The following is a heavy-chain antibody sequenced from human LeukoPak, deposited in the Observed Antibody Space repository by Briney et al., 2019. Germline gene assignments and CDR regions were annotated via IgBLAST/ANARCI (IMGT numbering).Heavy chain of an antibody. V-gene: IGHV4-4*02. J-gene: IGHJ6*04. CDR3: ARARGTMVRDYYYYYGMDV. Sequence: SETLSLTCAVSGGSISSSNWWSWVRQPPGKGLEWIGEIYHSGSTNYNPSLKSRVTISVDKSKNQFSLELSSVTAADTAVYYCARARGTMVRDYYYYYGMDVWGKGTTATVSS. D-gene: IGHD3-10*01. CDR1: GGSISSSNW. CDR2: IYHSGST.